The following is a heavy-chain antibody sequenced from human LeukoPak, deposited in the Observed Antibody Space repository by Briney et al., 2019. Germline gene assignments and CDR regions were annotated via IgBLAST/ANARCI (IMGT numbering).Heavy chain of an antibody. V-gene: IGHV5-10-1*01. Sequence: GDSVSISCKASGDGSGTYLNIGVRQMHGKDLEWMRRIDPSDSYTNYSPSFQGHVTISADKSISTAYLQWSSLKASDTAMYYCARLVVGTAMVPAFDYWGQGTLVTVSS. D-gene: IGHD5-18*01. J-gene: IGHJ4*02. CDR1: GDGSGTYL. CDR2: IDPSDSYT. CDR3: ARLVVGTAMVPAFDY.